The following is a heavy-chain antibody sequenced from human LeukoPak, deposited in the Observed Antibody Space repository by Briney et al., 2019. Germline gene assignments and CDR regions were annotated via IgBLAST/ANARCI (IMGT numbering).Heavy chain of an antibody. Sequence: PSETLSLTCAVSGYSISSGYYWGWIRQPPGKGLEWIGSIYHSGSTYSNPSLKSRVTISVDTSKNQFSLKLSSVTAADTAVYYCARNPSPHDGSYFDYWGQGTLVTVSS. J-gene: IGHJ4*02. CDR1: GYSISSGYY. CDR2: IYHSGST. V-gene: IGHV4-38-2*01. D-gene: IGHD3-10*01. CDR3: ARNPSPHDGSYFDY.